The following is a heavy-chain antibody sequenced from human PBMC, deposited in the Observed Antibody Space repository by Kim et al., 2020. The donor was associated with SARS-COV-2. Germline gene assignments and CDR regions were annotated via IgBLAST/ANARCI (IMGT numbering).Heavy chain of an antibody. D-gene: IGHD6-6*01. J-gene: IGHJ4*02. CDR3: ARVRVRGEYSSSLYFDY. Sequence: ASVKVSCKASGYTFTSYGISWVRQAPGQGLEWMGWISAYNGNTNYAQKLQGRVTMTTDTSTSTAYMELRSLRSDDTAVYYCARVRVRGEYSSSLYFDYWGQGTLVTVSS. CDR1: GYTFTSYG. V-gene: IGHV1-18*01. CDR2: ISAYNGNT.